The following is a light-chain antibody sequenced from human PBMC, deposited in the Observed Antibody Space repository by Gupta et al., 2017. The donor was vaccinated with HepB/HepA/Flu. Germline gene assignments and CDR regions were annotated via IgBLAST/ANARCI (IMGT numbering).Light chain of an antibody. J-gene: IGLJ2*01. CDR3: SSYAGNNNLI. Sequence: QSALTQPPSASGSPGQSVTISCTGSNSDVGAYTFVSWYQQHPDKAPKLIIHEVNKRPSGVPDRFSGSKSGNTASLTVSGLQAEDEADYYCSSYAGNNNLIFGGGTRLTVL. CDR2: EVN. CDR1: NSDVGAYTF. V-gene: IGLV2-8*01.